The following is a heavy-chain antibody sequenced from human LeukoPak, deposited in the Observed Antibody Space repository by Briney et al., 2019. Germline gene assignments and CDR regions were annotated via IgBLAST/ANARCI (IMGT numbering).Heavy chain of an antibody. V-gene: IGHV3-30*02. CDR2: IRYDGSNK. CDR1: GFTFSSYG. J-gene: IGHJ4*02. D-gene: IGHD3-16*01. Sequence: GGSLRLSCAASGFTFSSYGMHWVRQAPGKGLEWVAFIRYDGSNKYYADSVKGRFTISRDNAKNSLYLQMNSLRAEDTAVYYCVRVGMGVFDYWGQGTLVTVSS. CDR3: VRVGMGVFDY.